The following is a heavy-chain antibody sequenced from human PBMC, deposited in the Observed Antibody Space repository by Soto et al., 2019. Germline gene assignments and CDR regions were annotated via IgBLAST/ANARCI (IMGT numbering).Heavy chain of an antibody. CDR1: GFTFSNYA. J-gene: IGHJ4*02. D-gene: IGHD3-3*01. CDR3: ATDQNYDFWSGPPA. V-gene: IGHV3-23*01. CDR2: ISGSGGST. Sequence: PGGSLRLSCAASGFTFSNYAMSWVRQAPGKGLEWVSAISGSGGSTYYADSVKGRFTISRDSSKNTLYLQMSSLRAEDTAVYFCATDQNYDFWSGPPAGGEGTLVTVSS.